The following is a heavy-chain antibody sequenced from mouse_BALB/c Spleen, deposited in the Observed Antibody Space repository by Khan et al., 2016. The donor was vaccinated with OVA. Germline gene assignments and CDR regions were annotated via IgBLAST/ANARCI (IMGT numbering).Heavy chain of an antibody. D-gene: IGHD2-12*01. CDR1: GYTFTSYG. CDR2: INTYTGEA. Sequence: QIQLVQSGPELKKPGETVKISCKASGYTFTSYGMNWVKQSPGKALRWMGWINTYTGEATYTDDFKGRFAFSLETSASTAYLQINNLKNEDTATDFGARPPYFSYSLDYWGQGTSVTVSS. J-gene: IGHJ4*01. V-gene: IGHV9-3-1*01. CDR3: ARPPYFSYSLDY.